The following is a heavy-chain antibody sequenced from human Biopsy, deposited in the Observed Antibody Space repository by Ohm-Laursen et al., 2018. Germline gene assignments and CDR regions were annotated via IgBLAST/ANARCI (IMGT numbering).Heavy chain of an antibody. V-gene: IGHV3-21*06. D-gene: IGHD3-16*01. J-gene: IGHJ5*02. Sequence: GSLRLSCSASGAALSGYSMTWVRQAPGKGLEWVSSITGGSNYINYADSVKGRLTISRENAKNSLYLQLDSLRVEDTAVYYCAAERLPSGIGGPWLDPWGQGTQVTVSS. CDR2: ITGGSNYI. CDR3: AAERLPSGIGGPWLDP. CDR1: GAALSGYS.